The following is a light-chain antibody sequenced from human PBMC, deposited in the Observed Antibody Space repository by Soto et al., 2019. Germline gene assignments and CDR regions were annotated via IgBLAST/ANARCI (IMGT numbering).Light chain of an antibody. J-gene: IGKJ5*01. V-gene: IGKV3-15*01. CDR2: GAS. CDR1: QSVRSN. CDR3: QQRNIWPPVT. Sequence: ILMTQSPATVSVSPGESATLSCRASQSVRSNLAWYQQKPGQAPRLLIYGASTRATGIPARFSGSGSGTEFTLTISSLQSEDFAVYYCQQRNIWPPVTFGQGTRLEIK.